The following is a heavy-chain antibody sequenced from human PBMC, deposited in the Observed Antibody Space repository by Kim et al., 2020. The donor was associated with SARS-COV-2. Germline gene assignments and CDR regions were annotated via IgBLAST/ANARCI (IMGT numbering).Heavy chain of an antibody. Sequence: SETLSLTCTVSGGSISSYYWSWIRQPPGKGLEWIGYIYYSGSTNYNPSLKSRVTISVDTSKNQFSLKLSSVTAADTAVYYCARQVGATMYYGMDVWGQGTTVTVSS. CDR3: ARQVGATMYYGMDV. CDR1: GGSISSYY. D-gene: IGHD1-26*01. J-gene: IGHJ6*02. CDR2: IYYSGST. V-gene: IGHV4-59*01.